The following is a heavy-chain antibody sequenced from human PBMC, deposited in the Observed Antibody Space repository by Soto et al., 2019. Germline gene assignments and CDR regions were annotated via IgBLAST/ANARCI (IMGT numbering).Heavy chain of an antibody. CDR3: LSTPVLETTSPYSDS. V-gene: IGHV3-53*01. Sequence: EVQVVESGGGLIQPGGSLRLSCAVSGFTVSSNYMSWVRQTPGKGLEWVAAFYSGGSTYYADPVKGRFTISRDNSKNSLYLQMNRLRVEDTAVYYCLSTPVLETTSPYSDSWGQGTLVTVS. CDR2: FYSGGST. CDR1: GFTVSSNY. D-gene: IGHD2-8*01. J-gene: IGHJ4*02.